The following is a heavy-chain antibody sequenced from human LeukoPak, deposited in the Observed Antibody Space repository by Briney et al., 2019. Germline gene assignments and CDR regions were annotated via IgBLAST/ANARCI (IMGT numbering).Heavy chain of an antibody. CDR2: IIPIFGTA. CDR1: GGTFSSYA. D-gene: IGHD3-22*01. J-gene: IGHJ3*02. CDR3: ARDGGYDSSGYNAFDI. Sequence: SVKVSCKASGGTFSSYAISWVRQAPGQGLEWMGGIIPIFGTANYAQKFQGRVTITTDESTSTAYMELSSLRSEDTAVYYCARDGGYDSSGYNAFDIWGQGTMVTVSS. V-gene: IGHV1-69*05.